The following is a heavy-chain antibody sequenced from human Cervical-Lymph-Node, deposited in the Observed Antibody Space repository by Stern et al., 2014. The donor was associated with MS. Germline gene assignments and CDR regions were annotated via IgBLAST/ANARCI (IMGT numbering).Heavy chain of an antibody. J-gene: IGHJ4*02. CDR2: INAGNGNT. V-gene: IGHV1-3*01. CDR3: ARGFATVTTNFDY. CDR1: GYTFTSYA. Sequence: VQLVESGAEVKKPGASVKVSCKASGYTFTSYAMHWVRQAPGQRLEWMGWINAGNGNTKYSQKFQGRVTITRDTSASTAYMELSSLRSEDTAVYYCARGFATVTTNFDYWGQGTLVTVSS. D-gene: IGHD4-17*01.